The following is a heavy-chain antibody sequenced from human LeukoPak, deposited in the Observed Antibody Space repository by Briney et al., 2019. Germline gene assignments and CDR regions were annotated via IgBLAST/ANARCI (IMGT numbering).Heavy chain of an antibody. CDR1: GGSISSYY. V-gene: IGHV4-59*12. CDR2: IYYSGST. J-gene: IGHJ6*02. CDR3: ARDRAVAGTRYYYYGMDV. Sequence: PSETLSLTCTVSGGSISSYYWSWIRQPPGKGLEWIVYIYYSGSTNYTPSLQSRVTISVDTSKNQFSLKLSSVTAADTAVYYCARDRAVAGTRYYYYGMDVWGQGTTVTVSS. D-gene: IGHD6-19*01.